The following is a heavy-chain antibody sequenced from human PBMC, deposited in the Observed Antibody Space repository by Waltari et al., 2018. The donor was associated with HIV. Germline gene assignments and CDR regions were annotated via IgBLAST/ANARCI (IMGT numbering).Heavy chain of an antibody. V-gene: IGHV4-39*07. CDR1: GGYISSSSYY. J-gene: IGHJ4*02. D-gene: IGHD2-15*01. Sequence: QLQLQESGPGLVTPSETLSLTCTVSGGYISSSSYYWGWIRQPPGKGLEWIGSIYYSGSTYYNPSLKSRVTISVDTSKNQFSLKLSSVTAADTAVYYCARTYCSGGSCYSNYFHYWGQGTLVTVSS. CDR2: IYYSGST. CDR3: ARTYCSGGSCYSNYFHY.